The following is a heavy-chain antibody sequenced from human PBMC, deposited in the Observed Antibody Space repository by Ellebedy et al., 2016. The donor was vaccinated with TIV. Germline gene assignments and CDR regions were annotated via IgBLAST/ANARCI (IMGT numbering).Heavy chain of an antibody. V-gene: IGHV3-23*01. CDR1: GFNFGGHA. J-gene: IGHJ3*02. D-gene: IGHD2-8*02. CDR3: AKDVRYTTGWGGALDI. Sequence: GESLKISCAASGFNFGGHAMKWVRQAPGKGLEWVSSIGSSAYSTHYADSVKGRFTISRDNSRNTLYLQMNSLRGEDTAVYFCAKDVRYTTGWGGALDIWGQGAMVIVS. CDR2: IGSSAYST.